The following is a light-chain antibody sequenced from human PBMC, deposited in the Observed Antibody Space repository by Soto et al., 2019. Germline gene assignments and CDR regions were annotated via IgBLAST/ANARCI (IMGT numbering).Light chain of an antibody. CDR3: QQYNSYSYS. V-gene: IGKV1-5*01. Sequence: DLQVTQSPSTLSASVGDRVTISCRASQNMDSWLAWYQQKPGKAPKLLIYDASSLESGVPSRFICSGSGTDFTLTTSSLQPYEFATDYCQQYNSYSYSFGPGTKVDIK. J-gene: IGKJ3*01. CDR1: QNMDSW. CDR2: DAS.